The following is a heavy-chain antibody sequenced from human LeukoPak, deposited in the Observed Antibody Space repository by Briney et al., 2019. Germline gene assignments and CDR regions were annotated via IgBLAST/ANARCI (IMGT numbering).Heavy chain of an antibody. CDR1: GYIFTSYG. CDR3: ARSSRLHNWFDP. D-gene: IGHD5/OR15-5a*01. J-gene: IGHJ5*02. V-gene: IGHV1-18*01. CDR2: ISAYNGNT. Sequence: ASVKVSCKASGYIFTSYGISWMRQAPGQGLEWMGWISAYNGNTNYAQKLQGRVTMTTDTSTSAAYMELRSLRSDDTAVYYCARSSRLHNWFDPWGQGTLVTVSS.